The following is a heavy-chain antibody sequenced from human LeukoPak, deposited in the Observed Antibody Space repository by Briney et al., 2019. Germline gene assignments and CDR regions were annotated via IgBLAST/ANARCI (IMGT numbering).Heavy chain of an antibody. J-gene: IGHJ6*02. CDR1: GGSVSSGSYS. CDR2: IYTSGST. CDR3: ARDFVLEDTAMGPGDYYYYGMDV. V-gene: IGHV4-61*02. Sequence: SETLSLTCTVSGGSVSSGSYSWTWIRQPAGKGLEWIGRIYTSGSTNYNPSLKSRVTMSVDTSKNQFSLKLSSVTAADTAVYYCARDFVLEDTAMGPGDYYYYGMDVWGQGTTVTVSS. D-gene: IGHD5-18*01.